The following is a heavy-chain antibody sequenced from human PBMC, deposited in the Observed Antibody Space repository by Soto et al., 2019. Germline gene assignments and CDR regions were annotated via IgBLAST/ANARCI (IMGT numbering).Heavy chain of an antibody. CDR3: ARGGYSGYGPQGY. CDR2: IKQDGSEK. J-gene: IGHJ4*02. Sequence: GGSLRLSCAASGFTFGSYWMSWVRQAPGKGLEWVANIKQDGSEKYYVDSVKGRFTISRDNAKNSLYLQMNSLRAEDTAVYYCARGGYSGYGPQGYWGQGTLVTVSS. V-gene: IGHV3-7*03. D-gene: IGHD5-12*01. CDR1: GFTFGSYW.